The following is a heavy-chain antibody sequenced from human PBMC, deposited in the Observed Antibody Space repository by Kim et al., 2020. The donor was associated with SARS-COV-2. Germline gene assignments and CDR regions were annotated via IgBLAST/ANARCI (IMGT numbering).Heavy chain of an antibody. CDR3: ARRGRGYSYGYLDYFDY. CDR2: IDPSDSYT. CDR1: GYSFTSYW. D-gene: IGHD5-18*01. J-gene: IGHJ4*02. V-gene: IGHV5-10-1*01. Sequence: GESLKMSCKGSGYSFTSYWISWVRQMPGKGLEWMGRIDPSDSYTNYSPSFQGHVTISADKSISTAYLQWSSLKASDTAMYYCARRGRGYSYGYLDYFDYWGQGTLVTVSS.